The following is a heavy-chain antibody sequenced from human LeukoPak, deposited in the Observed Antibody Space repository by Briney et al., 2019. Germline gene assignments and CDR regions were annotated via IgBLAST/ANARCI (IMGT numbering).Heavy chain of an antibody. CDR3: ARQGSGSHKD. D-gene: IGHD1-26*01. J-gene: IGHJ4*02. V-gene: IGHV4-59*08. CDR2: IYYSGST. Sequence: SETLSLTCNVSGGSISGYYWSWIRQPLGKGLEWIGYIYYSGSTNYNPSLKSRVTISVDTSKNQFSLKLRSVTAADTAVYYCARQGSGSHKDWGQGTLVTVSS. CDR1: GGSISGYY.